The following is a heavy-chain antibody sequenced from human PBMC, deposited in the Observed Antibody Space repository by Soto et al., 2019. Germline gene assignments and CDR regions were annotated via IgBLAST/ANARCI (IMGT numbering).Heavy chain of an antibody. CDR3: TREPGGWGWYVDY. CDR1: GFTFGDYA. V-gene: IGHV3-49*03. D-gene: IGHD6-19*01. CDR2: IRSKAYGGTT. J-gene: IGHJ4*02. Sequence: GGSLRLSCTASGFTFGDYAMSWFRQAPGKGLEWVGFIRSKAYGGTTEYAASVKGRFTISRDDSKSIAYLQMNSLKTEDTAVYYCTREPGGWGWYVDYWGQGTLVTVSS.